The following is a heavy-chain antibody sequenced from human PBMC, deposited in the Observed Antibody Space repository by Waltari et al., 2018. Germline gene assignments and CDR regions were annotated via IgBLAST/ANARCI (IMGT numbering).Heavy chain of an antibody. CDR3: ARGVQYYYDSSGYRDAFDI. V-gene: IGHV4-38-2*01. CDR1: GYSISSGYY. D-gene: IGHD3-22*01. J-gene: IGHJ3*02. CDR2: IYHSGST. Sequence: QVQLQESGPGLVKPSETLSLTCAVSGYSISSGYYWGWIRQPPGKGLEWIGSIYHSGSTYYNPSLKSRVTISVDTYKNQFSLKLSPVTAADTAVYYCARGVQYYYDSSGYRDAFDIWGQGTMVTVSS.